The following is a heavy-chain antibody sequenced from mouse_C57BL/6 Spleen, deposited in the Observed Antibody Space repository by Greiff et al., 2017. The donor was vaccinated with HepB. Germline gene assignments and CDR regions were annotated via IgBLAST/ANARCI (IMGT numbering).Heavy chain of an antibody. CDR2: IWSDGST. D-gene: IGHD3-3*01. CDR3: ARRGAGIAMDY. J-gene: IGHJ4*01. CDR1: GFSLTSYG. Sequence: QVQLQQSGPGLVAPSQSLSITCTVSGFSLTSYGVHWVRQPPGKGLEWLVEIWSDGSTTYNSALKSKLSTRKDNSKSQVFLKMNSLQTDDTAMYYGARRGAGIAMDYWGQGTSVTVSS. V-gene: IGHV2-6*03.